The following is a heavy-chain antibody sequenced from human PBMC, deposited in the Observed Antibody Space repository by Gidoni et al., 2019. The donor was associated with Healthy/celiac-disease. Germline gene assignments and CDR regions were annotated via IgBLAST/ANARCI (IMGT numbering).Heavy chain of an antibody. CDR2: IYYSGST. V-gene: IGHV4-39*07. D-gene: IGHD3-10*01. CDR1: GGSISSSRYY. J-gene: IGHJ5*02. Sequence: QLQLQESGPGLVKPSETLSLTCTVSGGSISSSRYYWGWIRQPPGKGLAWIGSIYYSGSTYYNPSLKSRVTISVDTSKNQFSLKLSSVTAADTAVYYCARAAPNYYGSGNWFDPWGQGTLVTVSS. CDR3: ARAAPNYYGSGNWFDP.